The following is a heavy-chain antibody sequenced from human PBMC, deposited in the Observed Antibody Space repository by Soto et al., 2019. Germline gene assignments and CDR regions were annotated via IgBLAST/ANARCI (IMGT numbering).Heavy chain of an antibody. J-gene: IGHJ4*02. V-gene: IGHV1-69*01. Sequence: QVQLVQSGAEVKKPGSSMKVSCKASEGTLRDYAINWVRQAPGQGLEWLGGIIPMHGTVNYGQNFQGRVTITADESTTTVHMVVSSLRAEDTAVYYCTRDRSSGSYFFDFWGQGTLITVSS. CDR3: TRDRSSGSYFFDF. CDR2: IIPMHGTV. D-gene: IGHD3-10*01. CDR1: EGTLRDYA.